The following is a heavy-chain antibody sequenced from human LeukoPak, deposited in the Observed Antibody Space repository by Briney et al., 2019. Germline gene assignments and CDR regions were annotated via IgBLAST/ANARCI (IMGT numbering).Heavy chain of an antibody. CDR3: ARGKYSSSWYEEFDY. Sequence: PGGPLRLSCAASGFTFSSYWMHWVRQAPGKGLVWVSRINSDGSSTSYADSVKGRFTISRDNAKNTLYLQMNSLRAEDTAVYYCARGKYSSSWYEEFDYWGQGTLVTVSS. D-gene: IGHD6-13*01. CDR1: GFTFSSYW. V-gene: IGHV3-74*01. CDR2: INSDGSST. J-gene: IGHJ4*02.